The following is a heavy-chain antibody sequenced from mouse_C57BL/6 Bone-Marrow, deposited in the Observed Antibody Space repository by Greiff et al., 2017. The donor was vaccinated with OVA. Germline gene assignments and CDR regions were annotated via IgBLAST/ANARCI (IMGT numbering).Heavy chain of an antibody. Sequence: VQLQQSGPVLVKPGASVKMSCKASGYTFTDYYMNWVKQSHGKSLEWIGVINPYNGGTSYNQKFKGKATLTVDKSSSTAYMELNSLTSEDSAVYYCARLRGVPAWFAYWGQGTLVTVSA. J-gene: IGHJ3*01. V-gene: IGHV1-19*01. D-gene: IGHD2-14*01. CDR1: GYTFTDYY. CDR2: INPYNGGT. CDR3: ARLRGVPAWFAY.